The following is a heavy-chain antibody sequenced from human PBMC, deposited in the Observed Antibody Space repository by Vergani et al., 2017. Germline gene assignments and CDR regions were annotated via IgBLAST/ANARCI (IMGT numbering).Heavy chain of an antibody. CDR3: ARGGTNWNYSLFDY. D-gene: IGHD1-7*01. V-gene: IGHV6-1*01. CDR1: GDSVSSNSAA. CDR2: TYYRSKWYN. J-gene: IGHJ4*02. Sequence: QVQLQQSGPGLVKPSQTLSLTCAISGDSVSSNSAAWNWIRQSPSRGLEWLGRTYYRSKWYNDYAVSVKSRITINPDTSKNQFSLKLSSVTAADTAVYYCARGGTNWNYSLFDYWGQGTLVTVSS.